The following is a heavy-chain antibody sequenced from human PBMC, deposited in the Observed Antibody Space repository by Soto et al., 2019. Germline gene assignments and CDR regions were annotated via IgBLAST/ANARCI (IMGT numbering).Heavy chain of an antibody. CDR1: GGTFSSYA. CDR3: ASEGNGYSNYLNNWFDP. CDR2: IIPIFGTA. J-gene: IGHJ5*02. D-gene: IGHD4-4*01. V-gene: IGHV1-69*06. Sequence: KVSCKASGGTFSSYAISWVRQAPGQGLEWMGGIIPIFGTANYAQKFQGRVTITADKSTSTAYMELSSLRSEDTAVYYCASEGNGYSNYLNNWFDPWGQGTLVTVSS.